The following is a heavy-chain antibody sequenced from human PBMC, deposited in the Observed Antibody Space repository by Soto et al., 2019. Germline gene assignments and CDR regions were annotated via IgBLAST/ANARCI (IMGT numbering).Heavy chain of an antibody. CDR2: IYYSGST. CDR3: ARFGDSSDP. Sequence: ETLSLTCTVSGGSISSYYWSWIRQPPVKGLEWIGYIYYSGSTNYNPSLKSRVTISVDTSKNQFSLKLSSVTAADTAVYYCARFGDSSDPWGQGTLVTVSS. J-gene: IGHJ5*02. CDR1: GGSISSYY. V-gene: IGHV4-59*01. D-gene: IGHD4-17*01.